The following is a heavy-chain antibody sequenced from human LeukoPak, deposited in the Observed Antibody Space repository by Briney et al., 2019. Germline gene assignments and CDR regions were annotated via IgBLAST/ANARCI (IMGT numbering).Heavy chain of an antibody. J-gene: IGHJ4*02. D-gene: IGHD6-13*01. V-gene: IGHV4-59*08. CDR3: ARRTTYSNSCIEY. CDR2: IYYSGST. Sequence: SETLSLTCSVSGGSISSYYWSWIRQPPGKGLEGIGYIYYSGSTNYNPSLKSRVTISVDTSKNQFSLKLSCVTAADTAVYYCARRTTYSNSCIEYWGPGALVTVSS. CDR1: GGSISSYY.